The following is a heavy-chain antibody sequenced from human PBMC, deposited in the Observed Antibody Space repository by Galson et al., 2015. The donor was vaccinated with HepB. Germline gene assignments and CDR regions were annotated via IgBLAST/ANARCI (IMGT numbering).Heavy chain of an antibody. D-gene: IGHD2-2*01. CDR2: IYHNGLS. CDR3: ANYLAVPSDFEY. V-gene: IGHV4-4*01. Sequence: TLSLTCTVSGASISSGHWWTWVRQPPGQGLEWMGQIYHNGLSKYNPSLKSRVTISVDKSQKQFSLKLNSVTAADTAVYFCANYLAVPSDFEYWGQGTLVTVSS. CDR1: GASISSGHW. J-gene: IGHJ4*02.